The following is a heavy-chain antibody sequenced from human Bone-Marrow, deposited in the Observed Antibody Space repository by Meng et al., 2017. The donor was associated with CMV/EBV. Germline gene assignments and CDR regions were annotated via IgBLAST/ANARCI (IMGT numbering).Heavy chain of an antibody. CDR3: AREWGDDSYYYGMDV. CDR1: GFTFSSYE. D-gene: IGHD1-26*01. CDR2: INTSGSTI. Sequence: GGSLRLSCTASGFTFSSYEMNWVRRAPGKGLEWLSYINTSGSTIYYGESVKGRFTISRDNANNSLYLQMNSLRVEDTAVYYCAREWGDDSYYYGMDVWGQGTTVTVSS. J-gene: IGHJ6*02. V-gene: IGHV3-48*03.